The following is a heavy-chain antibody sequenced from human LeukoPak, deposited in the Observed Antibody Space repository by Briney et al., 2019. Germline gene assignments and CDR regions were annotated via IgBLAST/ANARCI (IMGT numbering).Heavy chain of an antibody. CDR1: GYSISSGYH. CDR3: ARSDFWSGYYHGYNWFDP. J-gene: IGHJ5*02. Sequence: KPSETLSLTCVVSGYSISSGYHWGWIRQPPGKGLEWIGYIYYSGSTNYNPSLKSRVTISVDTSKNQFSLKLSSVTAADTAVYYCARSDFWSGYYHGYNWFDPWGQGTLVTVSS. V-gene: IGHV4-38-2*01. CDR2: IYYSGST. D-gene: IGHD3-3*01.